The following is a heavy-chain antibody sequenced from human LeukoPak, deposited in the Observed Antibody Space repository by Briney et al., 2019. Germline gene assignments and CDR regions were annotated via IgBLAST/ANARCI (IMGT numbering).Heavy chain of an antibody. V-gene: IGHV3-48*03. CDR1: GFTFSSYE. CDR3: ARGTTTFDS. D-gene: IGHD2-2*01. CDR2: ISSSGSTI. Sequence: PGGSLRLSCAASGFTFSSYEMNWVRRAPGKGLEWVSYISSSGSTIYYTDSVKGRFTISRDNAKNSLYLQMSSLRAEDTAVYYCARGTTTFDSWGQGTLVTVSS. J-gene: IGHJ4*02.